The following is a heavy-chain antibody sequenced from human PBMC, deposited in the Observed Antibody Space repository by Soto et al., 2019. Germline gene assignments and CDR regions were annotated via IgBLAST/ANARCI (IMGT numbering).Heavy chain of an antibody. CDR2: IYWDDDK. J-gene: IGHJ5*02. V-gene: IGHV2-5*02. CDR3: AHRVEFRPLFDP. Sequence: QITLKESGPTLVKPTQTLTLTCTFSGFSLSTSGVGVGWIRQPPGKALEWLALIYWDDDKRYSPSLKSRLTITKDTPKNQVVLTMTNMDPVATTTYDCAHRVEFRPLFDPWGQGTLVTVSS. CDR1: GFSLSTSGVG. D-gene: IGHD3-10*01.